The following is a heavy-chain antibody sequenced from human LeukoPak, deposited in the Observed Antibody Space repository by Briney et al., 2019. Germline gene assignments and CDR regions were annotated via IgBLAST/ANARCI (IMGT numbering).Heavy chain of an antibody. V-gene: IGHV4-39*07. Sequence: SETLSLTCTVSDDSITSTTYYWGWLRQPPGKALEWIGSVYFSGNTYYNPSFNSRVTMSLDTSKNHLSLNLSSVTAADTAVYYCAREPTSGREPTSGRPLDYWGQGTLVTVSS. J-gene: IGHJ4*02. CDR1: DDSITSTTYY. D-gene: IGHD5-12*01. CDR2: VYFSGNT. CDR3: AREPTSGREPTSGRPLDY.